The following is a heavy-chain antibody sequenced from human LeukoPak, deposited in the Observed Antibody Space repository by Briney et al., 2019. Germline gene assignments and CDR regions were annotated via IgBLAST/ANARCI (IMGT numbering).Heavy chain of an antibody. Sequence: GGSLRLSCAASGFTFDDYGMSWVRQAPGKGLEWVSGINWNGGSTGYADSVKGRFTISRDNAKNSLYLQMNSLRAEDTALYHCARGNYYDSSGYLSRHFDYWGQGTLVTVSS. CDR1: GFTFDDYG. CDR2: INWNGGST. V-gene: IGHV3-20*01. J-gene: IGHJ4*02. D-gene: IGHD3-22*01. CDR3: ARGNYYDSSGYLSRHFDY.